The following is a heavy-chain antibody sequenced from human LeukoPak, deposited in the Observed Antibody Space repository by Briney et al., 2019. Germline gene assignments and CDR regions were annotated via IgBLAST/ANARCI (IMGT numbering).Heavy chain of an antibody. J-gene: IGHJ4*02. V-gene: IGHV3-30*02. CDR3: AKPLRRSIAARPDPSFDY. CDR1: GFTFSSYG. CDR2: IRYDGSNK. Sequence: GGSLRPSCAAPGFTFSSYGMHWVRQAPGKGLEWVAFIRYDGSNKYYADSVKGRFTISRDNSKNTLYLQMNGLRAEDTAVYYCAKPLRRSIAARPDPSFDYWGQGTLVTVSS. D-gene: IGHD6-6*01.